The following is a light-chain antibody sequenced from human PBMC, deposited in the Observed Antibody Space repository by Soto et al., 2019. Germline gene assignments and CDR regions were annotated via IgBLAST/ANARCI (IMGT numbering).Light chain of an antibody. J-gene: IGKJ1*01. CDR1: QSVTTSY. V-gene: IGKV3-20*01. Sequence: EIVLTQSPGTLSLSPGERATLSCRTSQSVTTSYLSWYQQKPGQAPRLLIYGTSTRATGLPDRFSGSGSATDFTLTISRLEPEDFAVYYCHQYGDSPQTFGQGTKVEI. CDR2: GTS. CDR3: HQYGDSPQT.